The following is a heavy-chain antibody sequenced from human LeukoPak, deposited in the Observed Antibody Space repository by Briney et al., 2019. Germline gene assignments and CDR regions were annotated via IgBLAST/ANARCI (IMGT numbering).Heavy chain of an antibody. V-gene: IGHV3-30*03. J-gene: IGHJ4*02. D-gene: IGHD3-22*01. CDR1: GFTFSSDW. Sequence: GGSLRLSCAAPGFTFSSDWMSWVRQAPGKGLEWVAVISYDGSNKYYADSVKGRFTISRDNSKNTLYLQMNSLRAEDTAVYYCASGLYYYDSSGSYHRHWGQGTLVTVSS. CDR2: ISYDGSNK. CDR3: ASGLYYYDSSGSYHRH.